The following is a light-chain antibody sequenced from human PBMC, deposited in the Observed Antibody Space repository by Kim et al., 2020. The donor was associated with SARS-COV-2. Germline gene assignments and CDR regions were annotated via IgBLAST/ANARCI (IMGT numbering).Light chain of an antibody. J-gene: IGLJ3*02. V-gene: IGLV3-21*04. CDR1: NIGSKS. CDR3: QVWDSSSDHRV. Sequence: SYELTQPPSVSVAPGKTARITCGGNNIGSKSVHWYQQKPGQAPVLVIYYDSDQPSGILERFSRSNSGNTATLTISRVVAGDEADYYCQVWDSSSDHRVFGGRTQLTVL. CDR2: YDS.